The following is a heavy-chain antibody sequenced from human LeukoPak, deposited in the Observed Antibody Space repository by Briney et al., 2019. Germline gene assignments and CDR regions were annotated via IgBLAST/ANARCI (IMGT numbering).Heavy chain of an antibody. Sequence: GGSLRLSCVASGFTLSDSFMSWMRQAPGKGLEWVSYISSSGRSMYYADSVKGRFTISRDNAKNSLYLQMNSLRADDTAVYYCARDYGAVNIYSFYDPWRQGTPDTVST. V-gene: IGHV3-11*01. J-gene: IGHJ5*02. CDR3: ARDYGAVNIYSFYDP. D-gene: IGHD4-17*01. CDR2: ISSSGRSM. CDR1: GFTLSDSF.